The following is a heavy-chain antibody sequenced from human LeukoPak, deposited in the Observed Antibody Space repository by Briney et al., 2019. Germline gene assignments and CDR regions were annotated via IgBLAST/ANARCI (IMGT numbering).Heavy chain of an antibody. J-gene: IGHJ6*03. CDR3: ARFGSSWYSYYYYYMDV. CDR1: GFTFSSYS. CDR2: ISSSSSYI. V-gene: IGHV3-21*01. D-gene: IGHD6-13*01. Sequence: PGGSLRLSCAASGFTFSSYSMNWVRQAPGKGLEWVSSISSSSSYIYYADSVKGRFTISSDNAKNSLYLQMNSLRAEDTAVYYCARFGSSWYSYYYYYMDVWGKGTTVTVSS.